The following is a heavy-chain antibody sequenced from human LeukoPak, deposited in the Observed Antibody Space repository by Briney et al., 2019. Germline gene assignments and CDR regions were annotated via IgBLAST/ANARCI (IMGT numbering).Heavy chain of an antibody. CDR1: GFSFRYFA. V-gene: IGHV3-64*02. CDR3: TRDGGSFCDFDY. Sequence: GGSLRLSCVGSGFSFRYFAIHWVRQAPGKGLEYVSVINTDGRITYYADSVKGRFTISRDNSKNTDYLQMGSLRGDDMAVYYCTRDGGSFCDFDYWGQGALVTVSS. D-gene: IGHD1-26*01. J-gene: IGHJ4*02. CDR2: INTDGRIT.